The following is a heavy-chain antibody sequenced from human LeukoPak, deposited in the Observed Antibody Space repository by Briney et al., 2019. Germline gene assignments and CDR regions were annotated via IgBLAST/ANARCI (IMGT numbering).Heavy chain of an antibody. Sequence: KPGGSLGLSCAASGFTFNSYSMNWVRQAPGKGLEWVSSISTSSNYIYYADSVKGRFTISRDNAKNSLYLQMNSLRVEDTAVYFCATRKEGANAYFDYWGQGTLVTVSS. V-gene: IGHV3-21*01. D-gene: IGHD1-26*01. CDR2: ISTSSNYI. CDR3: ATRKEGANAYFDY. J-gene: IGHJ4*02. CDR1: GFTFNSYS.